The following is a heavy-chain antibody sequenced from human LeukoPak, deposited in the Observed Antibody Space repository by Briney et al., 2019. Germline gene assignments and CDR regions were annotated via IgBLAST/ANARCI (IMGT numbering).Heavy chain of an antibody. Sequence: GGFLRLSCAASGFTFSSYAMSWVRQAPGKGLEWVSAISGSGGSTYYADSVKGRFTISRDNSKNTLYLQMNSLRAEDTAVYYCAKGGSSWSRLFCDYWGQGTLVTVSS. J-gene: IGHJ4*02. CDR1: GFTFSSYA. V-gene: IGHV3-23*01. CDR3: AKGGSSWSRLFCDY. CDR2: ISGSGGST. D-gene: IGHD6-13*01.